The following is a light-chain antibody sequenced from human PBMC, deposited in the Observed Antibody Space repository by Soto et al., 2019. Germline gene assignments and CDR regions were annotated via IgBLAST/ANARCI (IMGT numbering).Light chain of an antibody. CDR3: QQYGSSPLT. J-gene: IGKJ2*01. CDR2: GAS. V-gene: IGKV3-20*01. Sequence: EIVLTQSPGTLSLSPGERATLSCRASQSVSSSYVAWYQQKPGQAPRLLIYGASSSATGITDRFSGSGSGTDFTLTISRLEPEDFAVYYCQQYGSSPLTFGQGTKLEIK. CDR1: QSVSSSY.